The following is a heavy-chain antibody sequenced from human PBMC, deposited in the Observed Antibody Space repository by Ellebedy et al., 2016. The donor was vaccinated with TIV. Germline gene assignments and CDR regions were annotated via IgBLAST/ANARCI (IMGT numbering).Heavy chain of an antibody. V-gene: IGHV3-11*01. CDR1: GFTFTDSY. CDR2: ISPTGNII. J-gene: IGHJ2*01. CDR3: ARETAWYFDL. Sequence: GESLKISCVASGFTFTDSYMSWLRQAPGTGLEWVSYISPTGNIIHYADSVKGRFTISRDHARNSLYLQMNSLRAEDTAVYYCARETAWYFDLWGRGTLVTVSS.